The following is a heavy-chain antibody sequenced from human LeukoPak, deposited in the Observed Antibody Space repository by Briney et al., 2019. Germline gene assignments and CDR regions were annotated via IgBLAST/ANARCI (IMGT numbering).Heavy chain of an antibody. Sequence: PGTSLRLSCAASGFTFSFYGIHWARHAPGKGLEWVAVISDDGSTKYYSDSVKGRFTVSRDNSKDTLYLQMNSLTTEDTAVYYCAKDRYYDIRGRLDPGGQGTLVTVSS. V-gene: IGHV3-30*18. CDR2: ISDDGSTK. CDR1: GFTFSFYG. CDR3: AKDRYYDIRGRLDP. J-gene: IGHJ5*02. D-gene: IGHD3-10*02.